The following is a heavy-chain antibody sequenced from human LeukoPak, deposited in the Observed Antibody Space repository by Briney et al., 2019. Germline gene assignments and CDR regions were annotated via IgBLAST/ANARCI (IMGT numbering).Heavy chain of an antibody. CDR2: IYYSGST. Sequence: SETLSLTCTVSGDSIRNFYWSWIRQPPGKGLEWIGYIYYSGSTNYNPSLKSRVTISVDTSKNQFSLKLSSVTAADTAVYYCARHALGYCSGGSCYFDYWGQGTLVTVSS. D-gene: IGHD2-15*01. CDR1: GDSIRNFY. CDR3: ARHALGYCSGGSCYFDY. J-gene: IGHJ4*02. V-gene: IGHV4-59*08.